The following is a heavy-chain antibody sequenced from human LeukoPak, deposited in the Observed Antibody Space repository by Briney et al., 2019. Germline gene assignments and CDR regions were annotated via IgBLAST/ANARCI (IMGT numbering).Heavy chain of an antibody. V-gene: IGHV3-30*02. CDR3: ARGGRYLNWFDP. CDR1: GFTFSSYG. CDR2: IRYDGSNK. J-gene: IGHJ5*02. Sequence: GGSLRLSCAATGFTFSSYGMHWVRQAPGKGLEWVAFIRYDGSNKYYADSVKGRFTISRDNAKNSLYLQMNSLRAEDTAVYYCARGGRYLNWFDPWGQGTLVTVTS. D-gene: IGHD3-9*01.